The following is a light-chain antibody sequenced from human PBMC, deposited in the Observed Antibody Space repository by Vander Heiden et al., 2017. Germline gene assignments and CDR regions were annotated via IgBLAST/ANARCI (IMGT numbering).Light chain of an antibody. V-gene: IGKV4-1*01. Sequence: DIVMTQSPDYLAVSLCERATINFKSSQSVLSSSNNKNYLAWYQQIPGQPPKLLINWASTRESGVPDRFSGSGSGTDFTLTISSLQAEDVAVYYCQQSSTAPLTFGGGTKVEIK. J-gene: IGKJ4*01. CDR3: QQSSTAPLT. CDR1: QSVLSSSNNKNY. CDR2: WAS.